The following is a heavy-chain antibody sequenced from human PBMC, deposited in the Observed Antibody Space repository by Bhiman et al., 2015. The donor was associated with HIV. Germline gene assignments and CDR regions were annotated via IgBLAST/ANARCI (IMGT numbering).Heavy chain of an antibody. D-gene: IGHD2-2*01. V-gene: IGHV3-23*01. CDR2: VSGSGAST. CDR1: GFTFSSYA. Sequence: EVQLLESGGGLVQPEGSLRLSCAASGFTFSSYAMSWVRQAPGKGLEWVSAVSGSGASTYYADSVKGRFTVSRDNSKNTLSLQMNTLRAEDTAVYYCAKGFGYCGTSSCYGWGYFDCWGQGILVTVSS. J-gene: IGHJ4*02. CDR3: AKGFGYCGTSSCYGWGYFDC.